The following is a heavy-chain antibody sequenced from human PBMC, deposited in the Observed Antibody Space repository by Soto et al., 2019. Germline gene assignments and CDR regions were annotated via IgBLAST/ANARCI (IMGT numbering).Heavy chain of an antibody. CDR1: GGSISSGNW. J-gene: IGHJ4*02. V-gene: IGHV4-4*02. CDR3: ARLTGYGDSSFDY. D-gene: IGHD4-17*01. CDR2: IYHSGST. Sequence: QVQLQESGPGLVKPSGTLSLTCAVSGGSISSGNWWSWVRQPPGKGLEWIGEIYHSGSTNYNPSLKGRVTISVDKSKNQCSLKLSSVTAADTAVYYCARLTGYGDSSFDYWGQGTLVTVSS.